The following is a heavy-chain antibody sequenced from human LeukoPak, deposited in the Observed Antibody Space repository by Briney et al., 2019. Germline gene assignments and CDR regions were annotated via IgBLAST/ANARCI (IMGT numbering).Heavy chain of an antibody. CDR3: ARGLPLRFLEWLPIDY. J-gene: IGHJ4*02. CDR2: ISGSGGST. V-gene: IGHV3-23*01. Sequence: PGGSLRLSCAASGFTFSSYAMSWVRQAPGKGLEWVSAISGSGGSTYYADSVKGRFTISRDNSKNSLYLQMNSLRDEDTAVYYCARGLPLRFLEWLPIDYWGQGTLVTVSS. D-gene: IGHD3-3*01. CDR1: GFTFSSYA.